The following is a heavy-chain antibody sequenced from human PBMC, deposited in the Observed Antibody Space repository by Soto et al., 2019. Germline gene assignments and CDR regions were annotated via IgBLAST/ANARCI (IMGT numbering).Heavy chain of an antibody. CDR1: GGSISSGGYY. CDR2: IYYSGGT. Sequence: SETLSLTCTVSGGSISSGGYYWSWIRQHPGKGLEWIGYIYYSGGTYYNPSLKSRVTISVDTSKNQFSLKLSSVTAADTAVYYCAVPAASVAGASGSYYYYGMDVWGQGTTVTVSS. V-gene: IGHV4-31*03. J-gene: IGHJ6*02. D-gene: IGHD6-19*01. CDR3: AVPAASVAGASGSYYYYGMDV.